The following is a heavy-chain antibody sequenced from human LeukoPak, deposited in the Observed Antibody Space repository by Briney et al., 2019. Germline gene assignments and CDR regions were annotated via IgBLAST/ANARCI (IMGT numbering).Heavy chain of an antibody. J-gene: IGHJ3*02. D-gene: IGHD5-18*01. CDR1: GGSISSYY. Sequence: SSETLSLTXTVSGGSISSYYWSWIRQTAGKGLEWIGRIYTSGSTNYNPSLKSRVTMSVDTSKNQFSLKLSSVTAADTAVYYCARTPHSYGGGNAFDIWGQGTMVTVSS. CDR2: IYTSGST. CDR3: ARTPHSYGGGNAFDI. V-gene: IGHV4-4*07.